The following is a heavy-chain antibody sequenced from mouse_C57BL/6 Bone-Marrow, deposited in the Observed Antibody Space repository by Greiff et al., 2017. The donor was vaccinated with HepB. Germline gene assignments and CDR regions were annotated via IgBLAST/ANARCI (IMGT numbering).Heavy chain of an antibody. J-gene: IGHJ1*03. Sequence: DVQLVESGGGLVKPGGSLKLSCAASGFTFSDYGMHWVRQAPEKGLEWVAYISSGSSTIYYADTVKGRFTISRDNAKNTLFLQMTSLRSEDTAMYYCARMGYWYFDVWGTGTTVTVSS. CDR1: GFTFSDYG. V-gene: IGHV5-17*01. CDR2: ISSGSSTI. CDR3: ARMGYWYFDV.